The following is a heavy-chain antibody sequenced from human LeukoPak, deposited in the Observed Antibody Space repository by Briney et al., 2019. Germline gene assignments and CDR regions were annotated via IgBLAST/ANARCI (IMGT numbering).Heavy chain of an antibody. CDR1: GFTFSSYA. CDR3: AKGGSSCFASYFDF. CDR2: ISVSGAST. V-gene: IGHV3-23*01. J-gene: IGHJ4*02. D-gene: IGHD6-13*01. Sequence: GGSLRLSCAASGFTFSSYALNWVRQGPGKGLEWVSGISVSGASTYYADSVKGRFTISRDNSKNTLYLQMDSLRAEDTALYYCAKGGSSCFASYFDFWGPGTLVAVSS.